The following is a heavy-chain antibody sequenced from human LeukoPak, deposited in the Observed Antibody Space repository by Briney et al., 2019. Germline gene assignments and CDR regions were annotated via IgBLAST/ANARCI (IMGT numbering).Heavy chain of an antibody. J-gene: IGHJ4*02. CDR2: IGYDGSKK. V-gene: IGHV3-33*01. CDR1: GFSFRTYG. D-gene: IGHD6-13*01. CDR3: ARGSHEAAAALDY. Sequence: GGSLRLSCAASGFSFRTYGMHWVRQAPGKGLEWVAVIGYDGSKKYYADSVKGRFTISRDNSKNTLFLQMDSLRADDTAVYYCARGSHEAAAALDYWGQGTLVTVSS.